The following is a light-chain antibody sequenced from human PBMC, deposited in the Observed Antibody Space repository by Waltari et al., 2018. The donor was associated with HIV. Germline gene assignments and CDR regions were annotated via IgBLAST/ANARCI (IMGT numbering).Light chain of an antibody. Sequence: QSVLTQPPSVSGAPGQRVNISCTGSSSNIGAGSDVHWYQQLPGTAPKLLIYGNSKRPSGVPDRFSGSKSGTSASLAITGLQAEDEADYYCQSYDSSLSGSDVVFGGGTKLTVL. V-gene: IGLV1-40*01. CDR2: GNS. J-gene: IGLJ2*01. CDR1: SSNIGAGSD. CDR3: QSYDSSLSGSDVV.